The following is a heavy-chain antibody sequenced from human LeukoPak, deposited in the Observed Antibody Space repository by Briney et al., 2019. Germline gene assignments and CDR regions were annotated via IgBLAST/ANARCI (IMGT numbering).Heavy chain of an antibody. CDR1: GFTFSNAW. V-gene: IGHV3-15*01. D-gene: IGHD6-13*01. Sequence: GGSLRLSCAASGFTFSNAWMSWVRQAPGKGLEWVGRIKSKTDGGTTDYAAPVKGRFTISRDDSKNTLYLQVNSLKTEDTAVYYCTTDIAAVEYDYWGQGTLVTVSS. J-gene: IGHJ4*02. CDR2: IKSKTDGGTT. CDR3: TTDIAAVEYDY.